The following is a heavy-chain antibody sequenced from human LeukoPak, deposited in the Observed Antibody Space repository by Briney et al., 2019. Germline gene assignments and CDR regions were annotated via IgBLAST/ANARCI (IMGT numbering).Heavy chain of an antibody. CDR1: GGSFSGYY. CDR3: ARGQLSSTNCTNGVCLDY. CDR2: INHSGST. V-gene: IGHV4-34*01. D-gene: IGHD2-8*01. Sequence: SETLSLTCAVYGGSFSGYYWSWVRQPPGKGLEWIGEINHSGSTNYNPSLKSRVTISVDTSKNQFSLKLSSVTAADTAVYYCARGQLSSTNCTNGVCLDYWGQGTLVTVSS. J-gene: IGHJ4*02.